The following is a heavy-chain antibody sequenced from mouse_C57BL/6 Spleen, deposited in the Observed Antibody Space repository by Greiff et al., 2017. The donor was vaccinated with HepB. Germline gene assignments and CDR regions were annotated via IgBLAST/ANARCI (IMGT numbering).Heavy chain of an antibody. D-gene: IGHD2-1*01. CDR2: INPNNGGT. Sequence: EVQLQQSGPELVKPGASVKISCKASGYTFTDYYMNWVKQSHGKSLEWIGDINPNNGGTSYNQKFKGKATLTVDKSSSTAYMELRSLTSEDSAVYYCARGGGNPDYWGQGTTLTVSS. CDR1: GYTFTDYY. CDR3: ARGGGNPDY. V-gene: IGHV1-26*01. J-gene: IGHJ2*01.